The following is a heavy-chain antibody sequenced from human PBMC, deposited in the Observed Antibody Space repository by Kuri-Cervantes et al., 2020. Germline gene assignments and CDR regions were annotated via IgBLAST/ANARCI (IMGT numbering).Heavy chain of an antibody. J-gene: IGHJ5*02. CDR2: LNAGNGNT. V-gene: IGHV1-3*01. Sequence: ASVKVSCKASGYTFTSYAMHWVRQAPGQRLEWMGWLNAGNGNTKYSQKFQGRVTMTRDTSTSTVYMELSSLRSEDTAVYYCARPVVPAAIRGTLGWFDPRGQGTLVTVSS. CDR3: ARPVVPAAIRGTLGWFDP. CDR1: GYTFTSYA. D-gene: IGHD2-2*01.